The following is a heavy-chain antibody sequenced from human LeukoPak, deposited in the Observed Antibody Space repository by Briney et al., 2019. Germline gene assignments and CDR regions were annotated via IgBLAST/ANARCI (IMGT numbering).Heavy chain of an antibody. CDR1: GYSFTSYW. Sequence: GESLKISCKGSGYSFTSYWIGWVRQMPGKGMEWMGIIYPGDSDTRYSPSSQGQVTTSSEKAISNAYLQWSSLKASDTAMYYCARSTYYDFWSGQLSDAFDIWGQGTMVTVSS. CDR3: ARSTYYDFWSGQLSDAFDI. D-gene: IGHD3-3*01. V-gene: IGHV5-51*01. J-gene: IGHJ3*02. CDR2: IYPGDSDT.